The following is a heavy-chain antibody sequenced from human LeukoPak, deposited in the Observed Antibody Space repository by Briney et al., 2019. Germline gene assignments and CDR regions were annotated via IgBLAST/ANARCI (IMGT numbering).Heavy chain of an antibody. J-gene: IGHJ4*02. V-gene: IGHV3-30-3*01. D-gene: IGHD3-22*01. CDR1: GFTFSSYV. CDR2: ISYDGGNK. Sequence: GGSLRLSCAASGFTFSSYVMHWVRQAPGKGLEWVAFISYDGGNKYYADSVKGRFTISRDNSKNTLYLQMNSLRAEDTAVYYCARGQYYDSSGYYVYWGQGTLVTVSS. CDR3: ARGQYYDSSGYYVY.